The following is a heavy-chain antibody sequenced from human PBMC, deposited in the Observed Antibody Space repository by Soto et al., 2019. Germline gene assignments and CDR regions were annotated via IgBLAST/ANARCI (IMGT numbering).Heavy chain of an antibody. J-gene: IGHJ3*02. CDR3: ARHLLLYYYDSSGYYLRDAFDI. Sequence: SQTLSLTCTVAGGSISSYYWSWIRQPPGKGLEWIGYISYSGSTNYNPSLKSRVTISVDTSKNQFSLKLSSVTAADTAVYYCARHLLLYYYDSSGYYLRDAFDIWGQGTMVTVSS. V-gene: IGHV4-59*08. CDR2: ISYSGST. D-gene: IGHD3-22*01. CDR1: GGSISSYY.